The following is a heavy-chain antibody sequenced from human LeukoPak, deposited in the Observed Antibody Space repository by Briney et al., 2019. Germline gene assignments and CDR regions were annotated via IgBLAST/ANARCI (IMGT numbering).Heavy chain of an antibody. CDR3: ATWKKYYYDSSGYLNY. CDR1: GYTFTNYD. J-gene: IGHJ4*02. CDR2: LNPNNGKT. V-gene: IGHV1-8*03. D-gene: IGHD3-22*01. Sequence: GASVKVSCKASGYTFTNYDINWVRQATGQGLEWMGWLNPNNGKTGYAQKFQGRVTITRDTSISTAYMELSSLRSEDTAVYYCATWKKYYYDSSGYLNYWGQGTLVTVSS.